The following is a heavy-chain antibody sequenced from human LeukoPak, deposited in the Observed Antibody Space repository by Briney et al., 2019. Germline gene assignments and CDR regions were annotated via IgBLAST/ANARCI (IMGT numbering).Heavy chain of an antibody. J-gene: IGHJ4*02. V-gene: IGHV4-59*01. CDR1: GGSIKSYY. CDR2: IYYSGST. D-gene: IGHD4-17*01. Sequence: SETLSLTCTVSGGSIKSYYWSWIRQPPGKGLEWIGQIYYSGSTNYNPSLKSRVTISLDTSKNQFSLKLNSVTAADTAVYYCATGQGPGDYGVLFDYWGQGTLVTVSS. CDR3: ATGQGPGDYGVLFDY.